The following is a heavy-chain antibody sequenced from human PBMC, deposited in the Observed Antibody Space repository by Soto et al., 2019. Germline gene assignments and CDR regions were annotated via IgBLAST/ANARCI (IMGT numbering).Heavy chain of an antibody. J-gene: IGHJ4*02. D-gene: IGHD3-22*01. CDR2: ISGSGGST. V-gene: IGHV3-23*01. Sequence: PGGSLRLSCAASGFTFSSYAMSWVRQAPGKGLEWVSAISGSGGSTYYADSVKGRFTISRDNSKNTLYLQMNSLRAEDTAVYYCASRDYYDSIGYGYWGQGTLVTVSS. CDR1: GFTFSSYA. CDR3: ASRDYYDSIGYGY.